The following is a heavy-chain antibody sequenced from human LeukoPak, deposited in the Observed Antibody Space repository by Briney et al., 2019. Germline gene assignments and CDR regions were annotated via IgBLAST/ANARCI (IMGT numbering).Heavy chain of an antibody. J-gene: IGHJ4*02. Sequence: PSETLSLTCTVSGGSISSYYWSWIRQPPGKGLEWIGYIYYSGSTNYNPSLKSRVTISVDTSKNQFSLRLSSVTAADTAVYYCARSEFGSSGWSSFDYWGQGTLVTVSS. V-gene: IGHV4-59*13. CDR2: IYYSGST. CDR1: GGSISSYY. D-gene: IGHD6-19*01. CDR3: ARSEFGSSGWSSFDY.